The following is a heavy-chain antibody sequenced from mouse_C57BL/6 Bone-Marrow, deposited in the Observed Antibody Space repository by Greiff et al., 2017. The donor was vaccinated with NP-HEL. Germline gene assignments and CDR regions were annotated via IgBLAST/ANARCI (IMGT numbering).Heavy chain of an antibody. V-gene: IGHV3-8*01. Sequence: EVKLQESGPGLAKPSQTLSLTCSVTGYSITSDYWNWIRKFPGHKLEYMGYISYSGSTYYNPTLKSRISITRDTSKNQYYLQLNSVTTEDTATYYCARSPLYYCGSSYDAMDYWGQGTSVTVSS. CDR2: ISYSGST. CDR3: ARSPLYYCGSSYDAMDY. D-gene: IGHD1-1*01. CDR1: GYSITSDY. J-gene: IGHJ4*01.